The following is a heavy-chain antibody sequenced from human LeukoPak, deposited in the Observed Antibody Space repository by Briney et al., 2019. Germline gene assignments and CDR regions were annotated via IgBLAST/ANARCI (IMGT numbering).Heavy chain of an antibody. D-gene: IGHD5-18*01. CDR3: ARRGYSYAPGAFDI. V-gene: IGHV3-7*01. CDR2: IKQDGSEK. J-gene: IGHJ3*02. CDR1: GFTFSSYW. Sequence: GGSLRLSCAASGFTFSSYWMSWVRQAPGKGLEWVANIKQDGSEKYYVDSVKGRFTISRDNAENSLYLQMNSLRAEDTAVYYCARRGYSYAPGAFDIWGQGTMVTVSS.